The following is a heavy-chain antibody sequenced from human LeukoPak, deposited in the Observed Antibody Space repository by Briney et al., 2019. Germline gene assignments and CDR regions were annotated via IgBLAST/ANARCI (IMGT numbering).Heavy chain of an antibody. CDR3: AREVVAAAEVDY. CDR1: SGSISSYY. J-gene: IGHJ4*02. CDR2: IYYSGST. D-gene: IGHD6-13*01. V-gene: IGHV4-59*12. Sequence: SETLSLTCTVSSGSISSYYWSWIRQPPGKGLEWIGYIYYSGSTSYNPSLKSRVTISIDTSKNQFSLKLSSVTAADTAVYYCAREVVAAAEVDYWGQGTLVTVSS.